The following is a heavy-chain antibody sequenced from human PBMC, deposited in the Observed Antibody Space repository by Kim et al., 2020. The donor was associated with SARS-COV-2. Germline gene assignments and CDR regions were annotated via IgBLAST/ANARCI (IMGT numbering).Heavy chain of an antibody. CDR2: INAGHGNT. Sequence: ASVKVSCKASGYTFTSYAMHWVRQAPGQRLEWMGWINAGHGNTKYSQKFQGRVTITRDTSASTVYMELSSLRSEDTAVYYCARVESSSWTDAFDIWGQGTMVTVSS. CDR3: ARVESSSWTDAFDI. J-gene: IGHJ3*02. D-gene: IGHD6-13*01. V-gene: IGHV1-3*01. CDR1: GYTFTSYA.